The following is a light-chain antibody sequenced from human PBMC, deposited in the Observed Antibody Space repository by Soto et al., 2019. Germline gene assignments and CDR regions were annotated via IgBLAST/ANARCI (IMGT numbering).Light chain of an antibody. V-gene: IGKV2-28*01. CDR2: LGS. CDR3: MQALQTPYT. J-gene: IGKJ2*01. Sequence: DIVMTQSPLSLPVTPGEPASISCRSSQSLLHSNGYNYLDWYLQKPGQSPQLLIYLGSNRASGVPDRCSGSGSGTDFTLKISRVEAEDVRVYYCMQALQTPYTFGQGTKLEIK. CDR1: QSLLHSNGYNY.